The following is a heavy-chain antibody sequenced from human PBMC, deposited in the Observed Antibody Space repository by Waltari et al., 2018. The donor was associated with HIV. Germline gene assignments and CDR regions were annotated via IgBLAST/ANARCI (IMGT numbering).Heavy chain of an antibody. J-gene: IGHJ4*02. CDR1: GGSISSYY. V-gene: IGHV4-59*01. CDR3: ARGGLRFPEDY. CDR2: IYYSGST. D-gene: IGHD3-3*01. Sequence: QVQLQESGPGLVKPSETLSLICTVSGGSISSYYWSWIRQAPGKGLEWIGYIYYSGSTNYNPSLKRRVTISVDTSKNQFSLKLNSMTAADTAVYYCARGGLRFPEDYWGQGTLVTVSS.